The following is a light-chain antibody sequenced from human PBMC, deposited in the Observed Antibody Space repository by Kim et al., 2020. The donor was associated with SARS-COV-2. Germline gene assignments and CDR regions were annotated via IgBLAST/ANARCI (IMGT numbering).Light chain of an antibody. CDR1: QNIGRY. V-gene: IGKV3-11*01. CDR3: HHRANWPALT. Sequence: FSPGDRAILSCRASQNIGRYLAWYQQRPGQAPRLLIYEVFNRAAGVPARFSGNGSETDFTLTITSLEPDDFAVYYCHHRANWPALTFGGGTKVDIK. CDR2: EVF. J-gene: IGKJ4*01.